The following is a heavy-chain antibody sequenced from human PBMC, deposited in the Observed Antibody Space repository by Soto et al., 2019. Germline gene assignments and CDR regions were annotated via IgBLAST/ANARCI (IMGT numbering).Heavy chain of an antibody. CDR1: GGSISSYY. J-gene: IGHJ4*02. CDR2: IYYSGST. V-gene: IGHV4-59*01. CDR3: ASLNPATVTSDY. D-gene: IGHD4-17*01. Sequence: PSETLSLTCTVSGGSISSYYWSWIRQPPGKGLEWIGYIYYSGSTNYNPSLKSRVTISVDTSKNQFSLKLSSVTAADTAVYYCASLNPATVTSDYWGQGTLVTVSS.